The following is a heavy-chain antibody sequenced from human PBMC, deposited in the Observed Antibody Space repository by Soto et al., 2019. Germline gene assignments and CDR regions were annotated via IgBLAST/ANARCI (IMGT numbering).Heavy chain of an antibody. D-gene: IGHD6-13*01. Sequence: SQTLSLTCAISGGSVSSNSAVWNWIRQSPSRGLEWLGRTYYRSKWYNDYAVSVKSRITINPDTSKNQFSLQLNSVTPEDTAVYYCARENQQLVPDYYYGMDVWGQGTTVTVSS. V-gene: IGHV6-1*01. CDR3: ARENQQLVPDYYYGMDV. CDR2: TYYRSKWYN. J-gene: IGHJ6*02. CDR1: GGSVSSNSAV.